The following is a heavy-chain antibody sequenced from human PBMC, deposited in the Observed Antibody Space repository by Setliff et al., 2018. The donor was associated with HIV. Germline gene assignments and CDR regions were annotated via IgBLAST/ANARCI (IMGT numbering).Heavy chain of an antibody. D-gene: IGHD2-2*01. CDR1: GGSITSAPYN. J-gene: IGHJ4*02. CDR2: ISYSGST. Sequence: SETLSLTCTVSGGSITSAPYNWGWIRQPPGKGLEWIGYISYSGSTNYNPSLKSRVTISVDTSKHQFSLKLNSMTAADTAVYFCARKVGGDFDYWGQGTLVTVSS. V-gene: IGHV4-61*05. CDR3: ARKVGGDFDY.